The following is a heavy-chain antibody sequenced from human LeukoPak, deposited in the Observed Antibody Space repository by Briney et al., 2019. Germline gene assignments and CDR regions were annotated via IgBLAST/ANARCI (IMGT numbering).Heavy chain of an antibody. Sequence: PGGSLRLSCAASGFAFSSYAMSWVRQAPGKGLEWVSAISGSGGSTYYADSVKGRFTISRDNSKNTLYLQMNSLRAEDTAVYYCAKDGGNSVPPYYFDYWGQGALVTVSS. V-gene: IGHV3-23*01. J-gene: IGHJ4*02. CDR3: AKDGGNSVPPYYFDY. CDR2: ISGSGGST. CDR1: GFAFSSYA. D-gene: IGHD4-23*01.